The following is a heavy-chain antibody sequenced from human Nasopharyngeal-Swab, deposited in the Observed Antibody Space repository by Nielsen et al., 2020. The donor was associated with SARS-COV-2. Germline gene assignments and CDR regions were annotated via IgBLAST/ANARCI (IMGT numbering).Heavy chain of an antibody. V-gene: IGHV3-21*01. CDR3: ARDRSSSGWYEVDY. D-gene: IGHD6-19*01. CDR2: ISSSSSYT. CDR1: GFTFSSYS. J-gene: IGHJ4*02. Sequence: GESLKISCAASGFTFSSYSMNWVRQAPGKGLEWVSSISSSSSYTYYADSVKGRFTISRDNAKNSLYLQMNSLRAEDTAVYYCARDRSSSGWYEVDYWGQGTLVTVSS.